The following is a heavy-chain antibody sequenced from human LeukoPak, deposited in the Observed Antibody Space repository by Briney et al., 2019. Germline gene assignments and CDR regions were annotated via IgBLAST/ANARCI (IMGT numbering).Heavy chain of an antibody. J-gene: IGHJ2*01. V-gene: IGHV3-23*01. CDR1: GFTFSNYG. Sequence: PGGTLRLSCAASGFTFSNYGMSWVRQAPGKGLEWVSGISGSGGATYYADSVKGRFTVSRDDPHNTLYLQMNSVRAEDTAVYYCTKCEGWLQLEWYFDLWGRGTLVTVSS. D-gene: IGHD5-24*01. CDR3: TKCEGWLQLEWYFDL. CDR2: ISGSGGAT.